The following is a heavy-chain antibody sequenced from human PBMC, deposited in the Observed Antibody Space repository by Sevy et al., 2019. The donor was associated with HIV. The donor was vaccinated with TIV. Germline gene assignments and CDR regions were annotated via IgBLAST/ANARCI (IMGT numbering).Heavy chain of an antibody. CDR2: IYYGGST. CDR1: GGSISSYY. J-gene: IGHJ5*02. CDR3: ATQRGALFDP. Sequence: SETLSLTCTVSGGSISSYYWSWIRQPPGKGLEWIGYIYYGGSTNYNPSLKSRVTISVDTSKNQFSLKLSSGTAADTAVYYCATQRGALFDPWGQGTLVTVSS. V-gene: IGHV4-59*08. D-gene: IGHD3-10*01.